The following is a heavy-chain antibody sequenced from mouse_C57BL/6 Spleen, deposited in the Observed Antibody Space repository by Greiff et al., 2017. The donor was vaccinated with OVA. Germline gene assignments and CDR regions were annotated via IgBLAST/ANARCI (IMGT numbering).Heavy chain of an antibody. CDR3: ARTAQATLDYYAMDY. D-gene: IGHD3-2*02. CDR1: GYTFTDYY. J-gene: IGHJ4*01. V-gene: IGHV1-76*01. CDR2: IYPGSGNT. Sequence: QVQLQQSGAELVRPGASVKLSCKASGYTFTDYYINWVKQRPGQGLEWIARIYPGSGNTYYNEKFKGKATLTAEKSSSTAYMQLSSLTSEDSAVYFCARTAQATLDYYAMDYWGQGTSVTVSS.